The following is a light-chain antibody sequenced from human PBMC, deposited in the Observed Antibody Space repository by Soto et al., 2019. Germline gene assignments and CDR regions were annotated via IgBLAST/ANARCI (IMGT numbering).Light chain of an antibody. J-gene: IGLJ2*01. Sequence: QSVLTQPASVSGSPGQSITISCTGTSSDVGGYKYVSWYQHHPGKAPKLMIYEVSNRPSGISNRFSGSKSGNTASLTISGVQAEDEADYYCISYTSNSTYVFGTGPNVTVL. CDR2: EVS. CDR1: SSDVGGYKY. CDR3: ISYTSNSTYV. V-gene: IGLV2-14*01.